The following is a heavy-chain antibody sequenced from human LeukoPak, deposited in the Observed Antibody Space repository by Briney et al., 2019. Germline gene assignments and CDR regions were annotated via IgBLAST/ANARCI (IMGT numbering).Heavy chain of an antibody. V-gene: IGHV4-39*01. CDR1: GGSISSSSYY. D-gene: IGHD3-3*01. CDR3: ARDYDL. J-gene: IGHJ4*02. Sequence: SETLFLTCTVSGGSISSSSYYWGWIRQPPGKGLEWIGSIYFSGSTYYNPSLRGRVSISVDTAKNLFSLKLSSVTAADTAVYYCARDYDLWGQGTLVTVSS. CDR2: IYFSGST.